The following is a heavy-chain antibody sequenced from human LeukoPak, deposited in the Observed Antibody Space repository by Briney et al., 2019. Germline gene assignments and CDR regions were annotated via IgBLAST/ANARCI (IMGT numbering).Heavy chain of an antibody. J-gene: IGHJ6*03. CDR2: ISSGSGTI. CDR3: AREFVLRFFEGYMDV. CDR1: GFTFRSYS. D-gene: IGHD3-3*01. V-gene: IGHV3-48*01. Sequence: GGSLRLSCAASGFTFRSYSMNWVRQAPGKGPEWVSYISSGSGTIYYADSVKGRFTISRDNAKNSLYLQMNSLRTEDTAVYYCAREFVLRFFEGYMDVWGKGTTVTVSS.